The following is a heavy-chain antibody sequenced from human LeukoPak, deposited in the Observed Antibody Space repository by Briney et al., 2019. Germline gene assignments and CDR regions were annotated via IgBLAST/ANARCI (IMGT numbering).Heavy chain of an antibody. V-gene: IGHV4-59*01. CDR3: ARVVWVSYRYAN. CDR2: IYYSGST. Sequence: SETLSLTCTVSGGSISSYYWSWIRQPPGKGLEWIGYIYYSGSTNYNPSLKSRVTISVDTSKNPFSLRLSSVTAADTAVYYCARVVWVSYRYANWGQGTLVTVSS. J-gene: IGHJ4*02. CDR1: GGSISSYY. D-gene: IGHD3-16*02.